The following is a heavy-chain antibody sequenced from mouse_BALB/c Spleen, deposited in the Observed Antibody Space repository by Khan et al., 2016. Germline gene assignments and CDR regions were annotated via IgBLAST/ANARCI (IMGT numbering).Heavy chain of an antibody. D-gene: IGHD1-3*01. CDR1: GYSITSDYA. J-gene: IGHJ2*01. V-gene: IGHV3-2*02. CDR2: IRYSGST. CDR3: ASNYYFDY. Sequence: EVQLQESGPGLVKPSQSLSLTCTVTGYSITSDYAWNWIRQFPGNKLEWMGYIRYSGSTSYNPSLKSRISITRDTSKNQFFLQLNSVTTEDTATYYCASNYYFDYWGQGTTLTVSS.